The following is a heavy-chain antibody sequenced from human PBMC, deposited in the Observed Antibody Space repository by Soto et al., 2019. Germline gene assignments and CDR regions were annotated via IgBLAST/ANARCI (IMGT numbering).Heavy chain of an antibody. CDR1: GFTFSNYA. Sequence: PGGSLRLSCAASGFTFSNYAMSWVRQAPGKGLEWVSTIGGGGTNTYYTDSVKGRFTISRDDSKNTLYLQMNSLRAEDTAVYYCAIRRGGYFDYWGQGTLVTVSS. CDR3: AIRRGGYFDY. J-gene: IGHJ4*02. V-gene: IGHV3-23*01. CDR2: IGGGGTNT.